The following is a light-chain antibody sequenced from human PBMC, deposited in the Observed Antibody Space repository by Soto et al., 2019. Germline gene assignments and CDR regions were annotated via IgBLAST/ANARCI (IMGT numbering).Light chain of an antibody. CDR1: QSISSW. Sequence: DIQMTQSPSNLSASVGARVTITCRASQSISSWLAWYQQKPGKAPKLLIYDASSLESGVPSRFSGSGSDTEFTLTINNLQPDDFATYHCQQYNRYSLTFGGGTKVEIK. V-gene: IGKV1-5*01. CDR3: QQYNRYSLT. J-gene: IGKJ4*01. CDR2: DAS.